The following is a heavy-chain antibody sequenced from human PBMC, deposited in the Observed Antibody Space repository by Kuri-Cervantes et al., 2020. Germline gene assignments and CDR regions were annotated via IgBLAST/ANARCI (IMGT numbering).Heavy chain of an antibody. Sequence: SETLSLTCTVSGGSIGSGGYSWSWIRQPPGKGLERIGYIYHSGSTYYNPSLKSRVTISVDRSKNQFSLKLSSVTAADTAVYYCAGVLSGYDAFDIWGQGTMVTVSS. J-gene: IGHJ3*02. D-gene: IGHD1-26*01. CDR1: GGSIGSGGYS. CDR2: IYHSGST. V-gene: IGHV4-30-2*01. CDR3: AGVLSGYDAFDI.